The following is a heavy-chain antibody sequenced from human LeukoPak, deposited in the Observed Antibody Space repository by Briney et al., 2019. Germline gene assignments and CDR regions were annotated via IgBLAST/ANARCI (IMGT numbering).Heavy chain of an antibody. V-gene: IGHV1-69*05. CDR3: ARGSGGGGEKTGVVADFDY. J-gene: IGHJ4*01. CDR2: IIPIFGTA. Sequence: GASVKVSCKASGGTFSSYAISWVRQAPGQGLEWMGGIIPIFGTANYAQKFQGRVTITTDESTSTAYMELSSLRPEDTAVYYCARGSGGGGEKTGVVADFDYWGQGTLVTVSS. CDR1: GGTFSSYA. D-gene: IGHD3-10*01.